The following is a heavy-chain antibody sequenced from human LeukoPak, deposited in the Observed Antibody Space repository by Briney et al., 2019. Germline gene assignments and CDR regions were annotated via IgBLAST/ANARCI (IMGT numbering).Heavy chain of an antibody. D-gene: IGHD5-18*01. CDR3: AKDTAMVPRGDFDY. CDR1: GFTFDDYA. CDR2: ISWNSGSI. V-gene: IGHV3-9*01. J-gene: IGHJ4*02. Sequence: GRSLRLSCAASGFTFDDYAMHWVRQAPGKGLEWVSGISWNSGSIGYADSVKGRFTISRDNAKNSLYLQMNSLRAEDTALYYCAKDTAMVPRGDFDYWGQGTLATVSS.